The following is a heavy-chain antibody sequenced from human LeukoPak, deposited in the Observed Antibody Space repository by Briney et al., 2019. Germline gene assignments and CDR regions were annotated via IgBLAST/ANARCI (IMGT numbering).Heavy chain of an antibody. D-gene: IGHD2-15*01. CDR1: GYRFTDYW. CDR2: IYPADSDT. J-gene: IGHJ4*02. Sequence: GESLKISCKGSGYRFTDYWIGWVRQMPGKGPEWVGVIYPADSDTRYSPSFQGQVTISADESISTAYLQWSSLKASDTAIYYCAKASTPIRGFCSSGSCTRFDYWGQGTLVTVSS. CDR3: AKASTPIRGFCSSGSCTRFDY. V-gene: IGHV5-51*01.